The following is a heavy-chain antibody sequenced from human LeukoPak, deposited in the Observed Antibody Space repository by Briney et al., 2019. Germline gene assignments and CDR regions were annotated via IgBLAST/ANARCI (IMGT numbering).Heavy chain of an antibody. D-gene: IGHD1-26*01. CDR2: INPNSGGT. J-gene: IGHJ4*02. CDR3: ARGSPRVGATRFPGTTVGDY. V-gene: IGHV1-2*02. Sequence: ASVKVSCKASGYTFTGYYMHWVRQAPGQGLEWMGWINPNSGGTNYAQKFQGRVTMTRDTSISTVYMELSSLRSEDTAVYYCARGSPRVGATRFPGTTVGDYWGQGTLVTVSS. CDR1: GYTFTGYY.